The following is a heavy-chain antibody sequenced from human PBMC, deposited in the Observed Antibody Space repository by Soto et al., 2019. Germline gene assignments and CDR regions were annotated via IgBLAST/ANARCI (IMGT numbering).Heavy chain of an antibody. V-gene: IGHV3-23*01. D-gene: IGHD3-22*01. CDR1: GFTFSSYA. CDR3: ANVVVIVWSRFGAFDI. CDR2: ISGSGGST. J-gene: IGHJ3*02. Sequence: GGSLRLSCAASGFTFSSYAMSWVRQAPGKGLEWVSAISGSGGSTYYADSVKGRFTISGDNSKNTLYLQMNSLRAEDTAVYYCANVVVIVWSRFGAFDIWGKGKMVT.